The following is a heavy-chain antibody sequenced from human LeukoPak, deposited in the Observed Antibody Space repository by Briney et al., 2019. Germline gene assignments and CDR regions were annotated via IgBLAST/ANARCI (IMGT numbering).Heavy chain of an antibody. V-gene: IGHV3-9*01. CDR3: ARLCIVGTKSAFDI. CDR1: GFIFDDYA. J-gene: IGHJ3*02. CDR2: ISWKSGSI. D-gene: IGHD1-26*01. Sequence: GGSLRLSCAASGFIFDDYAMNWVRQAPGKGLEWVSGISWKSGSIGYADSVKGRFTISRDNAKKSLYLQMNSLRAEDTAVYYCARLCIVGTKSAFDIWGQGTMVTVSS.